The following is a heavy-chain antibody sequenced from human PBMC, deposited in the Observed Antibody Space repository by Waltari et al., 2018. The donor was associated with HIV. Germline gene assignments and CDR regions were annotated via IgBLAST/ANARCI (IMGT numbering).Heavy chain of an antibody. CDR1: GGSISSYY. CDR2: IYYSGST. Sequence: QVQLQESGPGLVKPSETLSLTCTVSGGSISSYYWSWIRQPPGKGLEWIGYIYYSGSTNYNPSLKSRVTISVDTSKNQFSLKLSPVTAADTAVYYCARHMPYGADAFDIWGQGTMVTVSS. CDR3: ARHMPYGADAFDI. D-gene: IGHD4-17*01. J-gene: IGHJ3*02. V-gene: IGHV4-59*08.